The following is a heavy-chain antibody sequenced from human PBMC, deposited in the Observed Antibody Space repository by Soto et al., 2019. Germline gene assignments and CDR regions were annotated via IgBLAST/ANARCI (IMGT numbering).Heavy chain of an antibody. CDR3: ARGRDDWLDY. D-gene: IGHD3-9*01. Sequence: QVQLVQSGAEVKKPGASVKVSCKASGYTFTSYDINWVRQATGQGLEWMGWMNPNSGNTGYAQKSQVRVTMTRNTSISTAYIELSSLRSEDPAVSYGARGRDDWLDYWGQGALVTVSS. CDR2: MNPNSGNT. J-gene: IGHJ4*02. CDR1: GYTFTSYD. V-gene: IGHV1-8*01.